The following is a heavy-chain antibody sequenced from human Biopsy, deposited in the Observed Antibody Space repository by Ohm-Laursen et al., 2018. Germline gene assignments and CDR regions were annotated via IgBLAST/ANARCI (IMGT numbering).Heavy chain of an antibody. J-gene: IGHJ4*02. CDR1: GGTFTNYA. Sequence: EASVKVSCNASGGTFTNYAISWVRQAPGQGLEWMGGIIPIFGTANYAQKFQGRVTITADESTSTAYMELSSLRSDDTAVYYCARDALGGGSYRFFYWGQGSPVTVSS. CDR2: IIPIFGTA. CDR3: ARDALGGGSYRFFY. V-gene: IGHV1-69*13. D-gene: IGHD1-26*01.